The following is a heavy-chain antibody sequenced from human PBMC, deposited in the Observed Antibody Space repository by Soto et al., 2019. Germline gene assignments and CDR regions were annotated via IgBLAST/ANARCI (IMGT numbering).Heavy chain of an antibody. V-gene: IGHV3-11*01. CDR1: GFTFGDYY. CDR3: ARDPRTTHDAFDI. D-gene: IGHD4-17*01. Sequence: TGGSLRLSCAASGFTFGDYYMSWIRQAPGKGLEWVSYISSSGSTIYYADSVKGRFTISRDNAKNSLYLQMNSLRAEDTAVYYCARDPRTTHDAFDIWGQGTMVTVSS. CDR2: ISSSGSTI. J-gene: IGHJ3*02.